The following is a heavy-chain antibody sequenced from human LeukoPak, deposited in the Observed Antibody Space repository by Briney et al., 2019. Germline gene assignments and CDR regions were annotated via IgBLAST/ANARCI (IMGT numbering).Heavy chain of an antibody. CDR3: AKACSCIKRYYFDY. CDR2: ISGSGGST. D-gene: IGHD6-13*01. Sequence: GGSLRLSCAASGFTFSSYAMSWVRQAPGKGLEWVSAISGSGGSTYYADSVKGRFTISRDDSKNTLYLQMNSLRAEDTAVYYCAKACSCIKRYYFDYWGQGTLVTVSS. CDR1: GFTFSSYA. J-gene: IGHJ4*02. V-gene: IGHV3-23*01.